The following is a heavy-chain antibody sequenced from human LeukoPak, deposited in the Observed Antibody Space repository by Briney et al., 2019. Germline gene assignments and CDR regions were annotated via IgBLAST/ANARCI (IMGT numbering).Heavy chain of an antibody. CDR3: TRQLSGWYGGVDY. CDR2: ISYDGSNK. J-gene: IGHJ4*02. Sequence: PGGSLRLSCAASGFTFSTYSMNWVRQAPGKGLEWVAVISYDGSNKYYADSVKGRFTISRDNSKNTLYLQMNSLKTEDTAVYYCTRQLSGWYGGVDYWGQGTLVTVSS. D-gene: IGHD6-19*01. CDR1: GFTFSTYS. V-gene: IGHV3-30*03.